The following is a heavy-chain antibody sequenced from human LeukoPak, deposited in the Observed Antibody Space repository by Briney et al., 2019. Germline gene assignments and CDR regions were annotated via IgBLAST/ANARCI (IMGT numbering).Heavy chain of an antibody. CDR3: ARGLGWLQSFDY. CDR2: IRYDGSNK. Sequence: GGSLRLSCAASGFTFSSYGMHWVRQAPGKGLEWVAFIRYDGSNKYYADSVKGRFTISRDNSKNTLYLQMNSLRAEDTAVYYCARGLGWLQSFDYWGQGSLLTVSS. D-gene: IGHD5-24*01. V-gene: IGHV3-30*02. CDR1: GFTFSSYG. J-gene: IGHJ4*02.